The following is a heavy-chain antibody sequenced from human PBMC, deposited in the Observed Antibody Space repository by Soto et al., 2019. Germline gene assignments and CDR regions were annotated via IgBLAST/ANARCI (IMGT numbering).Heavy chain of an antibody. CDR3: ARDHCSSTSCHHPLNWFDP. CDR1: GDSVSSNSAA. V-gene: IGHV6-1*01. D-gene: IGHD2-2*01. CDR2: TYYRSKWYN. J-gene: IGHJ5*02. Sequence: SQTLSLTCVISGDSVSSNSAAWNWIRQSPSRGLEWLGRTYYRSKWYNDYAVSVKSRITISPDTSKNQFSLQLNSVTPEDTAVYYCARDHCSSTSCHHPLNWFDPWGQGTLVTVSS.